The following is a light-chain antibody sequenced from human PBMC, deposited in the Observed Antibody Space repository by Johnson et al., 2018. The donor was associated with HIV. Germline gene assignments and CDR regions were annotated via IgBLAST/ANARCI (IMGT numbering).Light chain of an antibody. CDR1: SSNIGSNF. CDR2: ENN. CDR3: GTWDSSLSAGGL. Sequence: QSVLTQPPSVSAAPGQKVTISCSGSSSNIGSNFVSWYQQLPGTAPKLLIYENNKRPSGIPDRFSGSKSGTSVTLAITGLQTGDEADYYCGTWDSSLSAGGLFATGPKVTVL. J-gene: IGLJ1*01. V-gene: IGLV1-51*01.